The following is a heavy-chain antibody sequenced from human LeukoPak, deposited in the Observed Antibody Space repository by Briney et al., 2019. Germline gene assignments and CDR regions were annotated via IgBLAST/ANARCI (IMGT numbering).Heavy chain of an antibody. CDR3: ARSSDLLYNWFDP. J-gene: IGHJ5*02. CDR2: IYYSGST. CDR1: GGSISTYD. V-gene: IGHV4-59*08. Sequence: SDTLSLTCTVSGGSISTYDWRWIRQPRGKGLEWFGYIYYSGSTNYYPSLKSRVTISVDTSKNQFSLKLSSVTAADTAVYYCARSSDLLYNWFDPWGQGPLVTVSS.